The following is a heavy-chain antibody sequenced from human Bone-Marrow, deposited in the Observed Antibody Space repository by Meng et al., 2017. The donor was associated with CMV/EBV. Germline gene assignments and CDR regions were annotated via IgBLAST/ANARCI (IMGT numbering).Heavy chain of an antibody. Sequence: GESLKISCAASGFTLSSYSMNWVRQAPGKGLEWVSSISSSSSYIYYADSVKGRFTISRDNAKNSLYLQMNSLRAEDTAVYYCARDPIYYDFWSGYLRGDYYYYGMDVWGQGTTVTVSS. CDR2: ISSSSSYI. J-gene: IGHJ6*02. CDR1: GFTLSSYS. V-gene: IGHV3-21*01. CDR3: ARDPIYYDFWSGYLRGDYYYYGMDV. D-gene: IGHD3-3*01.